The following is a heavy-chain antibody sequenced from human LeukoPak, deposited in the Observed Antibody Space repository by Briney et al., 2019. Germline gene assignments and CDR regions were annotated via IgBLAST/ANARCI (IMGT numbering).Heavy chain of an antibody. CDR1: GGSFSGYY. J-gene: IGHJ5*02. D-gene: IGHD3-10*01. CDR2: INQGGST. Sequence: SETLSLTCAVYGGSFSGYYWSWLRQPPGQGLEWIGEINQGGSTNYNPSLKSRGTISVDTSKNQFSLKLSSGTAADTAVYYCASSPSGLGDWFDPWGQGTLVTVSS. V-gene: IGHV4-34*01. CDR3: ASSPSGLGDWFDP.